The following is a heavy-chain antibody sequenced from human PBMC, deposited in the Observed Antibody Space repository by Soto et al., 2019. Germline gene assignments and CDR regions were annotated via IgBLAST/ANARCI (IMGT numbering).Heavy chain of an antibody. J-gene: IGHJ4*02. D-gene: IGHD5-12*01. CDR2: IIPILGIA. V-gene: IGHV1-69*08. Sequence: QVQLVQSGAEVKKPGSSVKVSCKASGGTFSSYTISWVRQAPGQGLEWMGRIIPILGIANYAQKFQGRVTITADKSTSTAYMELSSLRSEDTAVYYCAREDGYNRGGTFDYWGQGTLVTVSS. CDR1: GGTFSSYT. CDR3: AREDGYNRGGTFDY.